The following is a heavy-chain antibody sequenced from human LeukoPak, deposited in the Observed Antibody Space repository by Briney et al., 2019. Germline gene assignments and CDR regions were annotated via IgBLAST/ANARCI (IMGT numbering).Heavy chain of an antibody. V-gene: IGHV3-30-3*01. D-gene: IGHD3-22*01. Sequence: GGSLRLSCAASGFTFSSYAMHWVRQAPGKGLEWVAVISYDGSNKYYADSVKGRFTISRDNSKNTLYLQMNSLRAEDTAVYYCARDPYYYDSSGYCGPGAFDIWGQGTMVTVSS. CDR2: ISYDGSNK. J-gene: IGHJ3*02. CDR3: ARDPYYYDSSGYCGPGAFDI. CDR1: GFTFSSYA.